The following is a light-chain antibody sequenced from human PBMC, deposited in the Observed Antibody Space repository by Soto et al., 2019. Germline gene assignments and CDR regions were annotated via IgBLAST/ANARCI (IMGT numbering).Light chain of an antibody. CDR1: QSISNW. Sequence: ILLNQPPLTLLLSLCNLRTLTFRASQSISNWLAWYQQKPGTAPKVLIYHASNLQSGVPSRFSGSGSGTEFTLTISSLQPDDFATYYCQQDNSYPAAFGQGTKVDIK. CDR2: HAS. CDR3: QQDNSYPAA. J-gene: IGKJ1*01. V-gene: IGKV1-5*01.